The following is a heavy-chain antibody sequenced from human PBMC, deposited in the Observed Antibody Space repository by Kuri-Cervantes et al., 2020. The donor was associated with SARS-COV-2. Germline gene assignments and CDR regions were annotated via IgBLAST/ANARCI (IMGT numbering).Heavy chain of an antibody. Sequence: GESLKSSCAASGFTFSSYAMHLVRQAAGKGLEYGSAISSNGGSTYYADSVKDRFIICRDNSKNTLYLQMGSLRAEHMAVYYCARYPFDYWGQGTLVTVSS. CDR2: ISSNGGST. D-gene: IGHD2-2*01. J-gene: IGHJ4*02. V-gene: IGHV3-64*02. CDR3: ARYPFDY. CDR1: GFTFSSYA.